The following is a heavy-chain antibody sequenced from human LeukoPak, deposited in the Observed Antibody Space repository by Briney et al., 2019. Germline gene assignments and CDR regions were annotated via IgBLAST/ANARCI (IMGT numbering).Heavy chain of an antibody. D-gene: IGHD3-10*01. J-gene: IGHJ4*02. CDR1: GGTFSSYA. CDR3: ARANRITMVRYFDY. V-gene: IGHV1-69*06. Sequence: SVKVSCKASGGTFSSYAISWVRQAPGQGLEWMGGIIPIFGTANYAQKFQGRVTITADKSTSTAYMELSSLRSEDTAVYSCARANRITMVRYFDYWGQGTLVTVSS. CDR2: IIPIFGTA.